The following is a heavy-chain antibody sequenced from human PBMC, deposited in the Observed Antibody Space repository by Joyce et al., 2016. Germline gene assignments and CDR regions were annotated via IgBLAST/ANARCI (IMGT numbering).Heavy chain of an antibody. J-gene: IGHJ6*03. CDR1: GLIFSNYD. CDR3: ARAQFTYDSSGFYSFYYMDV. D-gene: IGHD3-22*01. CDR2: LSSSSSFI. Sequence: EVKLVESGGGLAKPGGSLRLSCAASGLIFSNYDMNWVRQAPGKGREWVSSLSSSSSFIYYADSVRGRVTVSRDNAKSSLFLHMSSLRAEDTAVYYCARAQFTYDSSGFYSFYYMDVWGPGTTVTVSS. V-gene: IGHV3-21*06.